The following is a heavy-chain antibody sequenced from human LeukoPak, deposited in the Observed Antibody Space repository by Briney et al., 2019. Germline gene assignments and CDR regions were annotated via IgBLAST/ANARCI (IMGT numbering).Heavy chain of an antibody. CDR1: GFTFSGST. D-gene: IGHD1-26*01. J-gene: IGHJ6*03. CDR2: IRSKANSYAT. V-gene: IGHV3-73*01. Sequence: PGGSLRLSCAASGFTFSGSTMHWVRQASGKGLEWVGRIRSKANSYATAYAASVKGRFTISRDDSKNTAYLQMNSLKTEDTAAYYCTTPGPGGSYSDDYYYYMDVWGKGTTVTVSS. CDR3: TTPGPGGSYSDDYYYYMDV.